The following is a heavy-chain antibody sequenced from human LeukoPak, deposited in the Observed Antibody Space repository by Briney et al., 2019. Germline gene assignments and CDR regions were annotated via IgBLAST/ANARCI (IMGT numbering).Heavy chain of an antibody. V-gene: IGHV3-23*01. CDR3: AKXXGXLL. J-gene: IGHJ4*02. Sequence: GFTFXSYAMSWVRQAPGKGLEWVSTISNSGGTTYYADSVKGRFTISRDDPENTLYLQMNSLRAEDTAVYYCAKXXGXLLWGQXTXVTVSS. D-gene: IGHD3-3*01. CDR1: GFTFXSYA. CDR2: ISNSGGTT.